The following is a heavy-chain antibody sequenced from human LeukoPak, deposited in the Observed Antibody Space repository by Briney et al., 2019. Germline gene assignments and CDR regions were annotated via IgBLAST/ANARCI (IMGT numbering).Heavy chain of an antibody. V-gene: IGHV4-59*08. CDR1: GGSISSYS. J-gene: IGHJ4*02. Sequence: SETLSLTCTVSGGSISSYSWSWIRQPPGRGLEWIGHIYYSGSTNYNPSLKSRVTISVDMSKNQFSLKLSSVTAADTAVYYCARLTTPGFGYWGQVTLVTVSS. D-gene: IGHD4-17*01. CDR3: ARLTTPGFGY. CDR2: IYYSGST.